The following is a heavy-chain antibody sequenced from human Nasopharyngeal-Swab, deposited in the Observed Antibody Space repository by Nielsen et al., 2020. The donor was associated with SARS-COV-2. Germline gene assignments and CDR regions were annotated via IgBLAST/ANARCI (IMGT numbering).Heavy chain of an antibody. D-gene: IGHD1-26*01. CDR2: ISYDGSNK. CDR3: AKDPYRGWEPPNFDY. J-gene: IGHJ4*02. Sequence: PGKGLEWVAVISYDGSNKYYADSVKGRFTISRDNSKNTPYLQMNSLRAEDTAVYYCAKDPYRGWEPPNFDYWGQGTLVTASS. V-gene: IGHV3-30*18.